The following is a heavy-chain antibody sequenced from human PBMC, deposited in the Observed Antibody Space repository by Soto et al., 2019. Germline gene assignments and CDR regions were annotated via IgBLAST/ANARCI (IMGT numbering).Heavy chain of an antibody. CDR3: DRSPQPRRTADPYDVDV. V-gene: IGHV1-69*09. CDR2: IVPSLDTT. CDR1: GGTFSSSG. Sequence: QVQLVQSGTEVKKPGSSVKVSCKASGGTFSSSGFSWVRQAHGQGFEWMGMIVPSLDTTKYAQKFQSRVTITSDQFTSTAYCEVSSLRSEVTAVSYCDRSPQPRRTADPYDVDVWGQGTRVSVSS. D-gene: IGHD3-3*01. J-gene: IGHJ6*02.